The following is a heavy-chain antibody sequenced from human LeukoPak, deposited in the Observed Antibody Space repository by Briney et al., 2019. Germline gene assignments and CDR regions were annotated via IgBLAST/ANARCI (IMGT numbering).Heavy chain of an antibody. Sequence: ASVKVSCKASGYTFTSYGISWVRQAPGQGLEWMGWISAYNGNTNYAQKLQGRVTMTTDTSTSTAYMELRSLRSDDTAVYYCARDLIPLGATVVTADYWGQGTLVTVSS. J-gene: IGHJ4*02. CDR2: ISAYNGNT. D-gene: IGHD4-23*01. CDR1: GYTFTSYG. V-gene: IGHV1-18*01. CDR3: ARDLIPLGATVVTADY.